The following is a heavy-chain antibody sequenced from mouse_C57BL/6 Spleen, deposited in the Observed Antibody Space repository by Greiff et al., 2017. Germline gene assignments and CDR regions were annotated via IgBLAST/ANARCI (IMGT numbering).Heavy chain of an antibody. CDR2: IYPGDGDT. V-gene: IGHV1-80*01. CDR3: ARVWYCESWFAC. CDR1: GYAFSSYW. Sequence: SGAELVKPGASVKISCKASGYAFSSYWMNWVKQRPGKGLEWIGQIYPGDGDTNYNGKFKGKATLTADISSSTAYMQLSSLTSEASAVLFCARVWYCESWFACWGQGTLVTVSA. D-gene: IGHD1-1*02. J-gene: IGHJ3*01.